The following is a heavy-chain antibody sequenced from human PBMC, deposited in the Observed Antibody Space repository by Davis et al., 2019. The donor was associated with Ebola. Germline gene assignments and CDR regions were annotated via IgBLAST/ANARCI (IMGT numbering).Heavy chain of an antibody. CDR2: ISGSGGSP. D-gene: IGHD2-15*01. CDR1: GFTFSSYA. V-gene: IGHV3-23*01. Sequence: GESLKISCAASGFTFSSYAMSCVRQAPGKELEWVSAISGSGGSPYYADSGKGRFTISRDNSKNTLYLQMNSLRAEDTAVYYCAKQRGVEAIDYEYWGRGTVVTVS. CDR3: AKQRGVEAIDYEY. J-gene: IGHJ4*02.